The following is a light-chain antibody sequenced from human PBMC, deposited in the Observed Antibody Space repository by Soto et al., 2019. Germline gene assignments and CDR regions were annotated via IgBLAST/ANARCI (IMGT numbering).Light chain of an antibody. J-gene: IGKJ2*03. CDR3: QHGYVAPYS. V-gene: IGKV1-39*01. Sequence: DIQMTQSPSSVSASMCATVIITFLASEDINVYLNWYQHKPGEVPKLLIYSASTLHSGVPSRFTGSGSETDFTLTIRGLQPEDFATYYCQHGYVAPYSFGQGTKVDIK. CDR1: EDINVY. CDR2: SAS.